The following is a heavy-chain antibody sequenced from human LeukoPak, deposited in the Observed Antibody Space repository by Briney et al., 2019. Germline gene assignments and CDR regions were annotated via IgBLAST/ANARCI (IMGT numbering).Heavy chain of an antibody. CDR2: IGSSGDDT. J-gene: IGHJ4*02. Sequence: AGSLRLSCAASGFTFSSYAMTWVRQAPGKGLEWVSFIGSSGDDTFYAGSVQGRFTISRDNSKSTLYLQMNSLRVEDTAVYYCAKVRGGVIAVTFFDYWGQGTLVTVYS. V-gene: IGHV3-23*01. CDR3: AKVRGGVIAVTFFDY. D-gene: IGHD6-19*01. CDR1: GFTFSSYA.